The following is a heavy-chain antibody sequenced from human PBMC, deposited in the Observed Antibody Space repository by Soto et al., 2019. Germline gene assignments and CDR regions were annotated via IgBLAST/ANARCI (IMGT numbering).Heavy chain of an antibody. Sequence: TMSLTCSVSGDSLGGVGYWSWIRQFPGRGLEWIGCISSSGSTYYNPALNNRISLSLDTSQIQFSLKLLSVTAADTPIYYCARSGVTGIVIPSHWFDPWGQGTLVTVTS. D-gene: IGHD2-21*02. CDR2: ISSSGST. CDR1: GDSLGGVGY. J-gene: IGHJ5*02. V-gene: IGHV4-31*03. CDR3: ARSGVTGIVIPSHWFDP.